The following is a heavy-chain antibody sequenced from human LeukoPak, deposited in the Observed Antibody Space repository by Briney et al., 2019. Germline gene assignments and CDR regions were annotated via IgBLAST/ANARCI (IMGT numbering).Heavy chain of an antibody. CDR1: GGSFSGYY. CDR2: INHSGST. CDR3: ARASSSWESNWFDP. Sequence: SETLSLTCAVYGGSFSGYYWSWIRQPPGKGLEWIGEINHSGSTNYNPSLKSRVTISVDTSKNQFSLKLSSVTAADTAVYYCARASSSWESNWFDPWGQGTLVTVSS. J-gene: IGHJ5*02. V-gene: IGHV4-34*01. D-gene: IGHD6-13*01.